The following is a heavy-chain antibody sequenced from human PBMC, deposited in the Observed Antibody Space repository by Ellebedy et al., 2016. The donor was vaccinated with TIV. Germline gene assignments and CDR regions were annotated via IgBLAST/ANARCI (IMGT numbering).Heavy chain of an antibody. CDR2: ISTGGDTI. J-gene: IGHJ3*02. V-gene: IGHV3-48*02. CDR1: EFTLSSYN. Sequence: GESLKISCAASEFTLSSYNMNWVRQAPGKGLEWVSYISTGGDTIYYAGSVKGRFTISRDNAKNSLYLQMNSLRDEDTAVYYCARDVSWVGFLDIWGQGTMVTDSS. CDR3: ARDVSWVGFLDI. D-gene: IGHD1-26*01.